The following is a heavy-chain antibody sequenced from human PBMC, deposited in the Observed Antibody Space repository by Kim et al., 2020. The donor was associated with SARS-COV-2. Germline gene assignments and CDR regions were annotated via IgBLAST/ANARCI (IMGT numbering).Heavy chain of an antibody. CDR3: AREGSGSYNWLDP. D-gene: IGHD3-10*01. V-gene: IGHV1-3*01. Sequence: YSQNFQGRVTMTRDTSATTAYMELRSLTSKDTAVYYCAREGSGSYNWLDPWGQGTLVTVSS. J-gene: IGHJ5*02.